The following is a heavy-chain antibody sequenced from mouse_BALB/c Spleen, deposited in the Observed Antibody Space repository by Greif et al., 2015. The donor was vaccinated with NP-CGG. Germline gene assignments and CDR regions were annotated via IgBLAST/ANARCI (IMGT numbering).Heavy chain of an antibody. V-gene: IGHV2-2*02. Sequence: VQRVESGPGLVQPSQSLSITCTVSGFSLTSYGVHWVRQPPGKGLEWLGVIWSGGSTDYNAAFISRLSISKDNSKSQVFFKMNSLQANDTAIYYCARRVYYGNPYYYAMDYWGQGTSVTVSS. J-gene: IGHJ4*01. CDR3: ARRVYYGNPYYYAMDY. CDR1: GFSLTSYG. CDR2: IWSGGST. D-gene: IGHD2-1*01.